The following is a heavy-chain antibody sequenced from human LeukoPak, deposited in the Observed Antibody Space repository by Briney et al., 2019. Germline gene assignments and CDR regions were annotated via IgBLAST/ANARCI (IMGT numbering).Heavy chain of an antibody. J-gene: IGHJ4*02. CDR1: GGSISSSSYY. CDR3: ARVILTSPYYFDY. Sequence: PSETLSLTCTVSGGSISSSSYYWGWIRQPPGKGLEWIGSIYYSGSTYYNPSLKSRVTISVDTSKNQFSLKLSSVTAADTAVYYCARVILTSPYYFDYWGQGTLVTVSS. CDR2: IYYSGST. V-gene: IGHV4-39*07. D-gene: IGHD3-9*01.